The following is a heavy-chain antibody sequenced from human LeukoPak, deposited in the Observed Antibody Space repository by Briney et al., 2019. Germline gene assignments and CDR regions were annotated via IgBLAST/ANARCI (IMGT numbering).Heavy chain of an antibody. D-gene: IGHD3-22*01. CDR3: ARVTGYMIEDYFDY. J-gene: IGHJ4*02. CDR2: IYTSGGT. CDR1: GGSISSYY. V-gene: IGHV4-4*07. Sequence: SETLSLTCTVSGGSISSYYWSWIRQPAGKGLEWIGRIYTSGGTNYNPSLKSRVTMSVDTSKNQFSLKLSSVTAADTAVYYCARVTGYMIEDYFDYWGQGTWSPSPQ.